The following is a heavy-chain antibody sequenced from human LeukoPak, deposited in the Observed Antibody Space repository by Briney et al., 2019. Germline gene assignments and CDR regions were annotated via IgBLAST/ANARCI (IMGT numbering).Heavy chain of an antibody. V-gene: IGHV3-9*01. CDR1: GFTFDDYA. CDR2: ISWNSGSI. D-gene: IGHD5-18*01. J-gene: IGHJ4*02. Sequence: PGRSPRLSCAASGFTFDDYAMHWVRQAPGKGLEWVSGISWNSGSIGYADTVKGRFTISRDNAKNSLYLQMNSLRAEDTALYYCAKGLENLQLWQPYFDYWGQGTLVTVSS. CDR3: AKGLENLQLWQPYFDY.